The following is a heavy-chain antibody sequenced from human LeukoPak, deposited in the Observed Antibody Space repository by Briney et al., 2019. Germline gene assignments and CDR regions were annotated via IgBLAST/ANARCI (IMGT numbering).Heavy chain of an antibody. CDR2: IYSSGST. CDR3: ARHFRTGGRSTDAFDI. D-gene: IGHD2-15*01. CDR1: GGSISSYY. V-gene: IGHV4-59*08. J-gene: IGHJ3*02. Sequence: SETLSLTCTVSGGSISSYYWSWIRQPPGKGLEWIGYIYSSGSTKYNPSLSGRVTISVDTSKNHFSLRLSSVTAPDTAVYYCARHFRTGGRSTDAFDIWGQGTMVTVSS.